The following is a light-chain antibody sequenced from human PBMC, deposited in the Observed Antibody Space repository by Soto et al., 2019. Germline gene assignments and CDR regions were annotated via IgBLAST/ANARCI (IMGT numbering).Light chain of an antibody. CDR2: GAS. Sequence: EIVMTQSPATLSVSPGERATLSCRASQSVSSSLAWYQQKPGQAPRLLIYGASTGATGIPPRFSGSRSGTDFTLTITSLQSEDFEVYYCLQYHHWPLTFGGGTKVESK. CDR1: QSVSSS. CDR3: LQYHHWPLT. V-gene: IGKV3-15*01. J-gene: IGKJ4*01.